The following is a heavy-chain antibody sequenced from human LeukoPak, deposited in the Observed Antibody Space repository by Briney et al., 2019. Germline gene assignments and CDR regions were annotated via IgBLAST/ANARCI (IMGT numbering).Heavy chain of an antibody. CDR1: GGSISSYY. V-gene: IGHV4-59*04. D-gene: IGHD3-22*01. CDR2: FYHGGST. J-gene: IGHJ4*02. CDR3: ARANSYDSSGHYYEFGY. Sequence: SETLSLTCTVSGGSISSYYWSWIRQPPGKGLEWIGTFYHGGSTYYNPSLKSRVTISVDTSKNQFSLNLTSVTAADTAVYYCARANSYDSSGHYYEFGYWGQGTLVTVSS.